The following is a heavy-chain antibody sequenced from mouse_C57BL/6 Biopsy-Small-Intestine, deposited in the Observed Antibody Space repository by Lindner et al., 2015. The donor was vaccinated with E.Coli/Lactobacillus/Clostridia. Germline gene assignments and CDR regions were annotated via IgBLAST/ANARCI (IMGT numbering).Heavy chain of an antibody. CDR3: ARYITWYFDV. V-gene: IGHV3-8*01. Sequence: VQLQESGPGLAKPSQTLSLTCSVTGYSITSDYWNWTRKFPGNKLEYMGYISYSGSTYYNPSLKSRISITRDTSKNQYYLQLNSVTTEDTATYYCARYITWYFDVWGTGTTVTVSS. D-gene: IGHD1-1*01. J-gene: IGHJ1*03. CDR2: ISYSGST. CDR1: GYSITSDY.